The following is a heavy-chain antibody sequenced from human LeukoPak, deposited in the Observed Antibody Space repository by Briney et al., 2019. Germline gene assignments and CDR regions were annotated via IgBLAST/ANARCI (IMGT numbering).Heavy chain of an antibody. CDR3: ARDPPRATMVRGAGGDY. J-gene: IGHJ4*02. CDR1: GYTFTSYD. V-gene: IGHV1-8*01. D-gene: IGHD3-10*01. Sequence: ASVKVSCKASGYTFTSYDINWVRQATGQGLEWTGWMNPNSGNTGYAQKFQGRVTMTRNTSISTAYTELSSLRSEDTAVYYCARDPPRATMVRGAGGDYWGQGTLVTVSS. CDR2: MNPNSGNT.